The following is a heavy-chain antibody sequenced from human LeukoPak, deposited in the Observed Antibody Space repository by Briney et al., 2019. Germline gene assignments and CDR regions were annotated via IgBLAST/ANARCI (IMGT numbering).Heavy chain of an antibody. CDR3: ARGVVVPAAMSFYYYYYMDV. Sequence: PSETLSLTCTVSGGSINSYYWSWIRQPPGKGLECIGYIHYTGSTNYNPPLKSRVTISVDTSKNQFSLKLSSVTAADTAVYYCARGVVVPAAMSFYYYYYMDVWGKGTTVTISS. CDR1: GGSINSYY. D-gene: IGHD2-2*01. J-gene: IGHJ6*03. V-gene: IGHV4-59*01. CDR2: IHYTGST.